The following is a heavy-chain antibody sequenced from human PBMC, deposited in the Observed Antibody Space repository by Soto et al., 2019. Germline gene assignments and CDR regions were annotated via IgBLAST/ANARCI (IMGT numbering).Heavy chain of an antibody. Sequence: PGGSLRLSCVASGFTLSSYSMNWVRQAPGKGLEWVSIISSSSNDIYYADSVKGRFTISRDNAQNSLYLQMNSLRAEDTAVYYCARREYSDSYKPFDYRGQGTQVTVSS. CDR3: ARREYSDSYKPFDY. CDR2: ISSSSNDI. V-gene: IGHV3-21*01. CDR1: GFTLSSYS. D-gene: IGHD5-12*01. J-gene: IGHJ4*02.